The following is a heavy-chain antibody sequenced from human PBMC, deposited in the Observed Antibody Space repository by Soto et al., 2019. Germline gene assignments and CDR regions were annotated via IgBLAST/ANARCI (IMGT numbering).Heavy chain of an antibody. CDR3: ARPYYYYYGMDV. V-gene: IGHV4-39*01. CDR2: IYYSGST. Sequence: SETLSLTCTVSGGSISSSSYYWGWIRQPPGKGLEWIGSIYYSGSTYYNPSLKSRVTISVDTSKNQFPLKLSSVTAADTAVYYCARPYYYYYGMDVWGQGTTVTVSS. J-gene: IGHJ6*02. CDR1: GGSISSSSYY.